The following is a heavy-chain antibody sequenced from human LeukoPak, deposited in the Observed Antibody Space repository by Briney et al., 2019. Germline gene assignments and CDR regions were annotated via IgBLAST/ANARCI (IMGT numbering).Heavy chain of an antibody. Sequence: ASVKASFKVSGSTLTKISIDWVRQAPGKGLECMGTFGPQVGETIHSQKLQGRLKMTADTSTDTAYMEMSSLQSEDTAVYYCATGAMVYEYWGQGTLVTVSS. CDR3: ATGAMVYEY. D-gene: IGHD3-10*01. V-gene: IGHV1-24*01. J-gene: IGHJ4*02. CDR1: GSTLTKIS. CDR2: FGPQVGET.